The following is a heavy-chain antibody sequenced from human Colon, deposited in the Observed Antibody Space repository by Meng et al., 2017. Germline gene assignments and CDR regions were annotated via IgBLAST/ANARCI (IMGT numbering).Heavy chain of an antibody. CDR1: GRSFSGFY. Sequence: QEPIQPGGAGLLKAAETLALSVAASGRSFSGFYRSLIRQPPGKVLEWIGEIDHFGISNYNSSLKGRLTMSVDTSKKQISLTLTSVTAADTAVYYCATGLRHGDWFDPWGPGTLVTVSS. V-gene: IGHV4-34*02. CDR3: ATGLRHGDWFDP. J-gene: IGHJ5*02. D-gene: IGHD4-17*01. CDR2: IDHFGIS.